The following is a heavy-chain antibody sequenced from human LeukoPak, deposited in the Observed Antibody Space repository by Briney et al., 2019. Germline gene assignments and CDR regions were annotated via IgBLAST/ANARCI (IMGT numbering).Heavy chain of an antibody. J-gene: IGHJ4*02. V-gene: IGHV4-39*01. D-gene: IGHD6-19*01. Sequence: PSETLSLTCTVSGGSISSSSYYWGWIRQPPGKGLEWIGSIYYSGSTYYNPSLKSRVTISVDTSKNQFSLKLSSVTAADTAVYYCARLTEGYSSGWYLLDYWGQGTLVTVSS. CDR1: GGSISSSSYY. CDR2: IYYSGST. CDR3: ARLTEGYSSGWYLLDY.